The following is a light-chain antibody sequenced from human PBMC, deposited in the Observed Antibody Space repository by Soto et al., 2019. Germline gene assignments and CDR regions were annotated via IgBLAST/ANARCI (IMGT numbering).Light chain of an antibody. J-gene: IGKJ1*01. CDR1: QSVSSN. CDR2: GAS. CDR3: QEYSDWPTWT. V-gene: IGKV3D-15*01. Sequence: EIVMTQSPATLSVSPGEIATLSFSTSQSVSSNLAWYQQKPGQAPRLLIYGASTRATGIPARFSGSGSGTEFTLTISSLQSEDLAIYYCQEYSDWPTWTFGQGTKVDIK.